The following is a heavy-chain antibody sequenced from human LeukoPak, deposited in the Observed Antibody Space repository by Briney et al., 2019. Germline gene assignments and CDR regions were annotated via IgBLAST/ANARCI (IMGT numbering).Heavy chain of an antibody. D-gene: IGHD5-18*01. CDR2: ITNNGDTT. J-gene: IGHJ4*02. Sequence: PGGSLRLSCAASGFTFASYAMRWVRQAPGKGLEWVSSITNNGDTTYYADSVKGRFTISRDNSKNTLYLQMNSLRAEDTAVYYCAKDGNTAMAFDYWGQGTLVTVSS. CDR1: GFTFASYA. V-gene: IGHV3-23*01. CDR3: AKDGNTAMAFDY.